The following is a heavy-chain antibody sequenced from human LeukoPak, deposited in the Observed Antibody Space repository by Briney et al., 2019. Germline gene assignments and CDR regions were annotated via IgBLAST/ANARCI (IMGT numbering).Heavy chain of an antibody. J-gene: IGHJ3*02. D-gene: IGHD3-22*01. CDR3: ARDGYFSTSKSSGGAFDI. CDR2: ISGSGSTI. Sequence: GGSLRLSCAASGFTFSSYEMNWVRQAPGKGLEWVSYISGSGSTIYYADSVKGRFTISRDNAKNSLYLQMNSLRAEDTAVYYCARDGYFSTSKSSGGAFDIWGQGTMVTVSS. CDR1: GFTFSSYE. V-gene: IGHV3-48*03.